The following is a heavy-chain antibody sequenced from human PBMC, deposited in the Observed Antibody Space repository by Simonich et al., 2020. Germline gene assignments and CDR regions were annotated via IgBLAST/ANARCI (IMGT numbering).Heavy chain of an antibody. Sequence: QVQLQQWGAGLLKPSETLSLTCAVYGGSFSGYYWSWIRQPPGKGLGWSGEINHSGSTNYNPSLKSRVTISVDTSQNQFSLKLSSVTAADTAVYYCAREGFSGSYYDYWGQGTLVTVSS. V-gene: IGHV4-34*01. J-gene: IGHJ4*02. CDR3: AREGFSGSYYDY. CDR2: INHSGST. CDR1: GGSFSGYY. D-gene: IGHD1-26*01.